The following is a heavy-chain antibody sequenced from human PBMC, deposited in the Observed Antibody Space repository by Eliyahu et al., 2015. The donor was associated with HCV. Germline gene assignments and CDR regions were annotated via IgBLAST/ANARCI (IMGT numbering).Heavy chain of an antibody. CDR3: ARGGPSEFSSGLAWPFDL. D-gene: IGHD6-19*01. Sequence: QAEMVESGGNVVQPGGSLRLACACPGFRFSXXGFPWVRQAPGKGLGWVAALSTSQRYEFFADAVKGRFTISRDDLNNTLYLQMSGLRHEDTALYYCARGGPSEFSSGLAWPFDLWGRGTLVTVSS. J-gene: IGHJ2*01. V-gene: IGHV3-30*03. CDR1: GFRFSXXG. CDR2: LSTSQRYE.